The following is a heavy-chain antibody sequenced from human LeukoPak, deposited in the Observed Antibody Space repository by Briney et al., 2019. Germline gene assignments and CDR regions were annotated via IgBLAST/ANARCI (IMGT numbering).Heavy chain of an antibody. D-gene: IGHD6-13*01. Sequence: GRSLRLSCAASGFTFSSYGMHWVRQAPGKGLEWVAVIWYDGSNKYYADSVKGRFTISRDNSKNTLYLQMNSLRAEDTAVYYCAGDPSSSWSDLVHWGQGTLVTVSS. J-gene: IGHJ4*02. CDR2: IWYDGSNK. V-gene: IGHV3-33*01. CDR3: AGDPSSSWSDLVH. CDR1: GFTFSSYG.